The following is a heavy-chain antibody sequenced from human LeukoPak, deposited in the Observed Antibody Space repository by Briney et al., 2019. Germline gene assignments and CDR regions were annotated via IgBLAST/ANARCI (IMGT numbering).Heavy chain of an antibody. J-gene: IGHJ4*02. CDR2: ISSTTTYI. Sequence: GGSLRLSCVASGITFSGSTVHWVRQAPGKGLEWVSSISSTTTYIYYADSVKGRFTISRDNAKRSLYLQMNSLRADDTAVYYCTRDEDEELVRDYWGQGTLVTVSS. V-gene: IGHV3-21*01. CDR1: GITFSGST. D-gene: IGHD6-13*01. CDR3: TRDEDEELVRDY.